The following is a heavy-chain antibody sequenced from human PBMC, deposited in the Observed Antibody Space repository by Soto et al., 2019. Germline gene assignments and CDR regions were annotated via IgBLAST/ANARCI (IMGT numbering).Heavy chain of an antibody. J-gene: IGHJ6*02. CDR3: ARDYYGMDV. V-gene: IGHV3-53*01. CDR1: GCEGSSNY. CDR2: IYSGGST. Sequence: GSLRLSCASAGCEGSSNYVIWVRQAPGKGLEWVSVIYSGGSTYYADSVKGRFTISRDNSKNTLYLQMNSLRAEDTAVYYCARDYYGMDVWGQGTTVNLS.